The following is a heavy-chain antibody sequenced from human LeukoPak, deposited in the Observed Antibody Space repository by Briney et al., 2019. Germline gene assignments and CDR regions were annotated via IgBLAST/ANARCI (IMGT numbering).Heavy chain of an antibody. V-gene: IGHV3-21*01. Sequence: GGSLRLSCAASGFTFSTYTMNWVRQTPEKGLEWVSAIKGRFTISRDNAKNSLYLQMNNLRAEDTAVYYCARLGDRQVLGNWGQGTLVTVSS. CDR3: ARLGDRQVLGN. J-gene: IGHJ4*02. CDR1: GFTFSTYT. CDR2: I. D-gene: IGHD6-6*01.